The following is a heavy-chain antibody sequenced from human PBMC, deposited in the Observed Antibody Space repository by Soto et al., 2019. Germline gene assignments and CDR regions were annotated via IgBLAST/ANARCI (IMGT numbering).Heavy chain of an antibody. Sequence: ASVKVSCKASGYTFTGYYMHWVRQAPGQGLEWMGWINPNSGGTSYAQKFQGRVTMTRDTSTSTVYMELSSLRSEDTAVYYCARILGATSFSFDYWGQGTLVTSPQ. CDR3: ARILGATSFSFDY. CDR1: GYTFTGYY. D-gene: IGHD1-26*01. V-gene: IGHV1-2*02. CDR2: INPNSGGT. J-gene: IGHJ4*02.